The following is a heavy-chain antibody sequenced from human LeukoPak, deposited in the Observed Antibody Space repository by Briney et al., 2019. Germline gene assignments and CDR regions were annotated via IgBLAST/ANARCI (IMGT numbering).Heavy chain of an antibody. CDR1: GYSFTNSW. CDR2: IYPGDSDT. D-gene: IGHD3-22*01. Sequence: PGESLKISCKGSGYSFTNSWIGWVRQMPGKGLEWMGIIYPGDSDTRYSPSFQGQVTISADKSISTAYLQWSSLKASDTAMYYCARTYYYDSSGYWVYYFDYWGQGTLVTVSS. J-gene: IGHJ4*02. V-gene: IGHV5-51*01. CDR3: ARTYYYDSSGYWVYYFDY.